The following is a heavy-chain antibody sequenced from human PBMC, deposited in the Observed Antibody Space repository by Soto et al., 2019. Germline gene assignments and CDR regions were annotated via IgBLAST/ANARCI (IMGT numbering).Heavy chain of an antibody. D-gene: IGHD2-21*02. CDR1: GYSFGAYW. CDR3: ARRAYCGGDCRNDAFDI. Sequence: GESLKISCQGSGYSFGAYWIGWVRRMPGKGLEWMGIIFPGDSDTRYRPSFQGQVTISVDKSISTAYLQWSSLKASDTAMYYCARRAYCGGDCRNDAFDIWGQGTMVTVSS. CDR2: IFPGDSDT. J-gene: IGHJ3*02. V-gene: IGHV5-51*01.